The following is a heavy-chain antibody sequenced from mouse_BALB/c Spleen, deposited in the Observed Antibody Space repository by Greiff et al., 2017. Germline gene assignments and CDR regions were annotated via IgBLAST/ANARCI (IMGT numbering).Heavy chain of an antibody. J-gene: IGHJ4*01. CDR1: GFTFSSFG. CDR2: ISSGSSTI. V-gene: IGHV5-17*02. CDR3: ARRFTTANAMDY. D-gene: IGHD1-2*01. Sequence: EVKLMESGGGLVQPGGSRKLSCAASGFTFSSFGMHWVRQASEKGLEWVAYISSGSSTIYYADTVKGRFTISRDNPKNTLFLQMTSLRSEDTAMYYGARRFTTANAMDYWGQGTSVTVSS.